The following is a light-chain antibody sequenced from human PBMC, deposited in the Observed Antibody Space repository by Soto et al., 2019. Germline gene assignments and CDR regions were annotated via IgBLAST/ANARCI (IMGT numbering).Light chain of an antibody. V-gene: IGKV3-20*01. CDR1: QSVSSSY. Sequence: EIVLTQSPGTLSLSPGERATLSCRASQSVSSSYLAWYQQKPGQTPRLLIFGASSRATGIPDRFSGSGSGTDFTLTISRVEPEDFAVYYCQQDGRSLPITFGQGTRLEIK. CDR3: QQDGRSLPIT. J-gene: IGKJ5*01. CDR2: GAS.